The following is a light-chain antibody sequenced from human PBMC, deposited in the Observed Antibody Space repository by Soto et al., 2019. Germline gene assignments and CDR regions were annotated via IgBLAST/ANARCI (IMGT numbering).Light chain of an antibody. V-gene: IGKV3-20*01. CDR3: QQYDSSPKYT. CDR2: GAS. CDR1: QSVSSSY. Sequence: EIVLTQSPGTLSLSPGERATLSCRASQSVSSSYLAWYQHKPGQAPRLLIYGASSRAAGIPDRFSGSGSGTYFPLTISRLEPEDFAVYYCQQYDSSPKYTFGQGTKLEIK. J-gene: IGKJ2*01.